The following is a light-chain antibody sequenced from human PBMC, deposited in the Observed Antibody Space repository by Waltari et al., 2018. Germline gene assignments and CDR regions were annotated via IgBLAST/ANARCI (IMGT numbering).Light chain of an antibody. CDR1: QSVSPW. V-gene: IGKV1-5*03. Sequence: DIQMTQSPSTLSASVGDTVTITCRDSQSVSPWLAWNQQKPGKAPKLLIYQASNLENGAPSRFSGSGSGTEFTLTISSLQPDDFATYYCQQYHSFSVTFGGGTKVEIK. J-gene: IGKJ4*01. CDR3: QQYHSFSVT. CDR2: QAS.